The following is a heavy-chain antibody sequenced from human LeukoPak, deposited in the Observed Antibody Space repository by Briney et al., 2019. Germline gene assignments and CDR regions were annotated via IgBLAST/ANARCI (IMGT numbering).Heavy chain of an antibody. CDR3: ARHMGGHHQQPDY. D-gene: IGHD6-13*01. J-gene: IGHJ4*02. CDR1: GYSFSGNW. Sequence: GESPKISCKGSGYSFSGNWIGWVRQMPGKGLEWMGIIYPGDSDTRYSPSFQGQVTISVDKSSATAYLQWSSLKASDTAMYYCARHMGGHHQQPDYWGQGTLVTVSA. CDR2: IYPGDSDT. V-gene: IGHV5-51*01.